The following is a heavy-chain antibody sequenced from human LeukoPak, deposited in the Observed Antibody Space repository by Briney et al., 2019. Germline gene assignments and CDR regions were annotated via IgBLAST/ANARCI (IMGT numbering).Heavy chain of an antibody. V-gene: IGHV1-2*02. CDR1: GDTFSRYA. CDR2: INPNSGGT. CDR3: ARDKGEQWLETIPFDY. Sequence: GASVKVSCKASGDTFSRYAVSWVRQAPGQGLEWMGWINPNSGGTNYAQKFQGRVTMTRDTSISTAYMELSRLRSDDTAVYYCARDKGEQWLETIPFDYWGQGTLVTVSS. J-gene: IGHJ4*02. D-gene: IGHD6-19*01.